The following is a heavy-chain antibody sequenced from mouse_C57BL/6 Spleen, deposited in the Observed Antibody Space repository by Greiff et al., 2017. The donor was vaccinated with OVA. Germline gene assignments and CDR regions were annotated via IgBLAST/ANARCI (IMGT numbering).Heavy chain of an antibody. V-gene: IGHV7-3*01. CDR1: GFTFTDYY. Sequence: EVKLVESGGGLVQPGGSLSLSCAASGFTFTDYYMSWVRQPPGKALEWLGFIRNKANGYTTEYSASVKGRFTISRDNSQSILYLQMNALRAEDSATYYCARWEGDYAMDYWGQGTSVTVSS. CDR3: ARWEGDYAMDY. J-gene: IGHJ4*01. CDR2: IRNKANGYTT.